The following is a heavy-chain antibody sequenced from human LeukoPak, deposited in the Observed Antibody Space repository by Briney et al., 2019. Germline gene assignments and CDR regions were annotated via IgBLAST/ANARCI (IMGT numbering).Heavy chain of an antibody. J-gene: IGHJ4*02. Sequence: GASLQISCKGSGCSFTSYWIGWGRQLPGKGLEWMGIIYPGDSDTRYSPSFQGQVTISADKSISTAYLQWSSLKASDTAMYYCARHLSGSPSEAGYWGQGTLVTVSS. CDR1: GCSFTSYW. CDR3: ARHLSGSPSEAGY. CDR2: IYPGDSDT. V-gene: IGHV5-51*01. D-gene: IGHD1-26*01.